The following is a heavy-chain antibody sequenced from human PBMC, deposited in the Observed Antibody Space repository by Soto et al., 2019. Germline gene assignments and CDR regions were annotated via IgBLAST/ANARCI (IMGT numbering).Heavy chain of an antibody. CDR1: GFTFSSYA. CDR3: AKSRGYSYGDYDSSGYYYFDY. D-gene: IGHD3-22*01. Sequence: GGSLRLSCAASGFTFSSYAMSWVRQAPGKGLEWVSAISGSGGSTYYADSVKGRFTISRDNSKNTLYLQMNSLRAEDTAVYYCAKSRGYSYGDYDSSGYYYFDYWGQGTLVTVSS. V-gene: IGHV3-23*01. J-gene: IGHJ4*02. CDR2: ISGSGGST.